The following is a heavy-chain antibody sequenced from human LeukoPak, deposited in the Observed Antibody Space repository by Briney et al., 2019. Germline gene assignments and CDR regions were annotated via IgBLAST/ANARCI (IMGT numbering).Heavy chain of an antibody. V-gene: IGHV4-59*01. J-gene: IGHJ4*02. D-gene: IGHD6-19*01. CDR1: GGSISSYY. Sequence: SGTLSLTCTVSGGSISSYYWSWIRQPPGKGLEWIGYIYYSGSTNYNPSLKSRVTMSVDTSKNQFSLKLSSVTAADTAVYYCARGQWLAYEYYFDYWGQGTLVTVSS. CDR2: IYYSGST. CDR3: ARGQWLAYEYYFDY.